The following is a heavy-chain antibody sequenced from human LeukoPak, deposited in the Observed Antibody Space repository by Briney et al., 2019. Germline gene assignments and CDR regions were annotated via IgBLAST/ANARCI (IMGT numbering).Heavy chain of an antibody. D-gene: IGHD5-24*01. J-gene: IGHJ6*03. CDR2: ISSSGSTI. V-gene: IGHV3-48*03. CDR3: ARAKDGYYDYYYMDV. Sequence: PGGSLRLSCAAPGFTFSSYEMNWVRQAPGKGLEWVSYISSSGSTIYYADSVKGRFTISRDNAKNSLYLQMNSLRAEDTAVYYCARAKDGYYDYYYMDVWGKGTTVTISS. CDR1: GFTFSSYE.